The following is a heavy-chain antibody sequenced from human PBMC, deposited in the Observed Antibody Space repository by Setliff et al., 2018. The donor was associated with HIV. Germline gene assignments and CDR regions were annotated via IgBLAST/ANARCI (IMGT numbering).Heavy chain of an antibody. CDR2: IYPEDPDA. D-gene: IGHD4-17*01. CDR1: GYTFSSHW. CDR3: ARHVPGYGDDY. J-gene: IGHJ4*02. Sequence: GESLKISCQGSGYTFSSHWIGWVRQMPGKGLEWMGIIYPEDPDARYSPSFEGQVTISADKSISTAYLQWSSLKASDTAMYYCARHVPGYGDDYWGQGTLVTVSS. V-gene: IGHV5-51*01.